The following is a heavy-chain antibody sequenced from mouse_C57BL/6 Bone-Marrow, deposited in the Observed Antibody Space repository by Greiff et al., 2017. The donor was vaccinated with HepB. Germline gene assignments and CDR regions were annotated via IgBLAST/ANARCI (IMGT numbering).Heavy chain of an antibody. CDR1: GFTFNTYA. J-gene: IGHJ4*01. CDR2: IRSKSSNYAT. Sequence: EVHLVESGGGLVQPKGSLKLSCAASGFTFNTYAMHWVRQAPGKGLEWVARIRSKSSNYATYYADSVKDRFTISRDDSQSMLYLQMNNLKTEDTAMYYCVRDLLWSYYYAMDYWGQGTSVTVSS. D-gene: IGHD2-1*01. CDR3: VRDLLWSYYYAMDY. V-gene: IGHV10-3*01.